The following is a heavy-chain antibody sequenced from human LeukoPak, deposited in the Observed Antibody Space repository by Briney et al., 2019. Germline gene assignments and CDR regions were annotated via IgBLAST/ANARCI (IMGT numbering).Heavy chain of an antibody. J-gene: IGHJ6*02. Sequence: ASVKVSCKASGYTFTSYYMHWVRQAPGQGLEWMGIINPSGGSTSYEQKFQGRVTMARDTSTSTVYMELSSLRSEDTAFFFRAKTAYDIVATIGLLTNRYGMDVWGQGTTVTVSS. V-gene: IGHV1-46*01. CDR1: GYTFTSYY. CDR3: AKTAYDIVATIGLLTNRYGMDV. CDR2: INPSGGST. D-gene: IGHD5-12*01.